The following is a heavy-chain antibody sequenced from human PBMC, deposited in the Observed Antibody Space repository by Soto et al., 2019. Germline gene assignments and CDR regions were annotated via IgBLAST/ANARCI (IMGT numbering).Heavy chain of an antibody. CDR3: ARGPQWLGYYYYYGMDV. J-gene: IGHJ6*02. CDR1: GGSFSGYY. V-gene: IGHV4-34*01. CDR2: INHRGST. Sequence: PSETLSLTCAVYGGSFSGYYWSWIRQPPGKGLEWIGEINHRGSTNYNPSLKSRVTISVDTSKNQFSLKLSSVTAADTAVYYCARGPQWLGYYYYYGMDVWGQGTTVTVSS. D-gene: IGHD6-19*01.